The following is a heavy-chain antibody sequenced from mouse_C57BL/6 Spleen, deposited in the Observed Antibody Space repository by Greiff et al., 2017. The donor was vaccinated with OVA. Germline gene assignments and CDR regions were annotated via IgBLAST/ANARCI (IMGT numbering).Heavy chain of an antibody. CDR2: IWSDGST. CDR1: GFSLTSYG. V-gene: IGHV2-6-1*01. J-gene: IGHJ4*01. Sequence: VKLMESGPGLVAPSQSLSITCTVSGFSLTSYGVHWVRQPPGKGLEWLVVIWSDGSTTYNSALKSRLSISKDNSKSQVFLKMNSLQTDDTAMYYCARHGRYYGSSYGAMDYWGQGTSVTVSS. D-gene: IGHD1-1*01. CDR3: ARHGRYYGSSYGAMDY.